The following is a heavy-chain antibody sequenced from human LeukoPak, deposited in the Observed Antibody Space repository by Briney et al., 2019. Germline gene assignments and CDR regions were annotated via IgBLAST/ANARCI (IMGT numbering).Heavy chain of an antibody. J-gene: IGHJ4*02. CDR2: INPNRGDT. D-gene: IGHD1-1*01. V-gene: IGHV1-2*02. CDR1: GYTFTGYY. Sequence: ASVKVSCKASGYTFTGYYIHWVRQAPGQGLEWVGWINPNRGDTNVALRFQGRLTLTRDTSITTAFMELHMLRSDDTAIFYCTRRNRLQPDFDFWGQGTLVTVSS. CDR3: TRRNRLQPDFDF.